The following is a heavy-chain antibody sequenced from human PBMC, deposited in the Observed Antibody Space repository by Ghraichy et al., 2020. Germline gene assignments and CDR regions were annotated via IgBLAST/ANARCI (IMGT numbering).Heavy chain of an antibody. CDR1: GFTFSSYE. CDR2: ISSSGSTI. J-gene: IGHJ4*02. CDR3: ASLLVLRYFDWPILFDY. V-gene: IGHV3-48*03. Sequence: GGSLRLSCAASGFTFSSYEMNWVRQAPGKGLEWVSYISSSGSTIYYADSVKGRFTISRDNAKNSLYLQMNSLRAEDTAVYYCASLLVLRYFDWPILFDYWGQGTLVTVSS. D-gene: IGHD3-9*01.